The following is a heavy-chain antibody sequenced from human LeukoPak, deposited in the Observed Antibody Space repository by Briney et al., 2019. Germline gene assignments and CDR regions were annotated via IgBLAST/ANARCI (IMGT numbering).Heavy chain of an antibody. CDR3: ARGVGSGSRLRAGDY. CDR1: GFTVSSNY. J-gene: IGHJ4*02. CDR2: IYSGGST. Sequence: GGSLRLSCAASGFTVSSNYMSWVRQAPGKGLEWVSVIYSGGSTYYADSVKGRFTISRDNSKNSLYLQMNSLRAEDTAVYYCARGVGSGSRLRAGDYWGQGTLVTVSS. D-gene: IGHD1-26*01. V-gene: IGHV3-53*01.